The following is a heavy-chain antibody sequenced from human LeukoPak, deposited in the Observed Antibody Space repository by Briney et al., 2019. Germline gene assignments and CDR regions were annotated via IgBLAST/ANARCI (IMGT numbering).Heavy chain of an antibody. J-gene: IGHJ6*02. CDR2: IYYSGST. V-gene: IGHV4-59*01. Sequence: PSETLSLTCTVSGGSISSYYWSWIRQPPGKGLEWIGYIYYSGSTNYNPSLKSRVTISVDTSKNQFSLKLSSVTAADTAVYYCARVAASSGYYSYYGMDVWGQGTTVTVSS. CDR3: ARVAASSGYYSYYGMDV. CDR1: GGSISSYY. D-gene: IGHD3-22*01.